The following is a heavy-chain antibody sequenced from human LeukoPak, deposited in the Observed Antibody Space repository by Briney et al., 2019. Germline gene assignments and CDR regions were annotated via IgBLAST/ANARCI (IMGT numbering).Heavy chain of an antibody. D-gene: IGHD6-13*01. V-gene: IGHV3-15*01. CDR3: TTGLRAADTN. Sequence: GGSLRLSCAASGFTFSNTWMSWVRQAPGKGLEWVGRIKSKTDGGTTDYAAHVKGRFNIEREDSKNTLYLQMNSLKTEDTAVYYCTTGLRAADTNWGLRTLVTVSS. CDR2: IKSKTDGGTT. J-gene: IGHJ4*02. CDR1: GFTFSNTW.